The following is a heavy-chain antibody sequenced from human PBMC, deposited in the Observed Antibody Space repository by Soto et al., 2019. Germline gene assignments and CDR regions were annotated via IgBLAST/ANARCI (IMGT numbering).Heavy chain of an antibody. V-gene: IGHV1-46*01. D-gene: IGHD3-22*01. Sequence: QVQLVQSGAEVKKPGASVKVPCRASGYTFTSYYMPGVRRAPGQGLEWRGLINPSGGSTSYAQKFQGRVTMTRDTSTSTVYMELSSLRSEDTAVYYCARALNYYDSSGFSKVFDYWGQGTLVTVSS. J-gene: IGHJ4*02. CDR1: GYTFTSYY. CDR3: ARALNYYDSSGFSKVFDY. CDR2: INPSGGST.